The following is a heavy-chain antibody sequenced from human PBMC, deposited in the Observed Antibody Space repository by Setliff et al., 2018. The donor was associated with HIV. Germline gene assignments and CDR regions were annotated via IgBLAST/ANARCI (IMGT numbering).Heavy chain of an antibody. V-gene: IGHV4-59*01. CDR1: GGSISSYY. CDR3: ARGGSYYNFWSGYFTI. Sequence: SETLSLTCTVSGGSISSYYWSWIRQPPGKGLEWIGYIYYSGSTNYNPSLKSRVTISVDTSKNQFSLTLSSVTAADTAVYYCARGGSYYNFWSGYFTIWGQGTLVTVSS. CDR2: IYYSGST. J-gene: IGHJ4*02. D-gene: IGHD3-3*01.